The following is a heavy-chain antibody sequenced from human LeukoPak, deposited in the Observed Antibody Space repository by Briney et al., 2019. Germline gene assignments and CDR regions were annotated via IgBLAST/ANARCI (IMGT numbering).Heavy chain of an antibody. CDR2: IIPILGIA. Sequence: SVKVSCKPSGYTFTSYDINWVRQAPGQGLEWMGRIIPILGIANYAQKFQGRVTITADKSTSTAYMELSSVRSEDTAVYYCASEDEWVNWGQGTLVTVSS. J-gene: IGHJ4*02. CDR1: GYTFTSYD. V-gene: IGHV1-69*04. CDR3: ASEDEWVN. D-gene: IGHD2-8*01.